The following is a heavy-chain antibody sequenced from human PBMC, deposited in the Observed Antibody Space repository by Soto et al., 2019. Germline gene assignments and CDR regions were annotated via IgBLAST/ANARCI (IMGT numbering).Heavy chain of an antibody. CDR1: GFTFSSYG. V-gene: IGHV3-30*18. D-gene: IGHD2-15*01. Sequence: GGSLRLSCAASGFTFSSYGMHWVRQAPGKGLEWVAVISYDGSNKYYADSVKGRFTISRDNSKNTLYLQMNSLRAEDTAVYYCAKDRSCSGGSCYLSVGSRWFDPWGQGTLVTVSS. CDR3: AKDRSCSGGSCYLSVGSRWFDP. J-gene: IGHJ5*02. CDR2: ISYDGSNK.